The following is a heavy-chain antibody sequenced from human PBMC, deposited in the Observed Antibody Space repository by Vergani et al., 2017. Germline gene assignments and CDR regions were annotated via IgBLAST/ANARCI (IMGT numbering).Heavy chain of an antibody. CDR2: INTYNGNT. Sequence: QVQLVQSGAEVKKPGSSVKVSCKASGYTFTSYGFSWVRQAPGQGLEWMGWINTYNGNTNYAQKLQGRVTMTTDTSTSTAYMELRSLRSDDTAVYYCAREDIXMVTILDYYYGMDVWGQGTTVTVSS. CDR1: GYTFTSYG. J-gene: IGHJ6*02. D-gene: IGHD5-18*01. V-gene: IGHV1-18*01. CDR3: AREDIXMVTILDYYYGMDV.